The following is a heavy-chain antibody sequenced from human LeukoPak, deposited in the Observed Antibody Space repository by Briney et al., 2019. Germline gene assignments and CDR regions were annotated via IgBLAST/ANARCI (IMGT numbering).Heavy chain of an antibody. Sequence: GGSLGLSCAVSGFTFSSYWMNWVRQAPGKGLEWVASIRQDGSEKSYVDSVKGRFTISRDNTKNSLYLQINSLRAEDTAMYCCARDGTAPGLYFDLWGQGTLVTVSS. CDR1: GFTFSSYW. J-gene: IGHJ4*01. D-gene: IGHD6-13*01. CDR2: IRQDGSEK. V-gene: IGHV3-7*01. CDR3: ARDGTAPGLYFDL.